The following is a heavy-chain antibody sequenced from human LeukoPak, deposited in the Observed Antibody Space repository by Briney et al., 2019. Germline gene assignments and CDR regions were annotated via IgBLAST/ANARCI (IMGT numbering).Heavy chain of an antibody. CDR1: GGSFSGYY. D-gene: IGHD6-6*01. CDR2: INHSGST. CDR3: ARGEYSSPDY. V-gene: IGHV4-34*01. Sequence: PSETLSLTCAVYGGSFSGYYWSWIRQPPGKGLEWIGEINHSGSTNYHPSLKSRVTISVDTSKNQFSLKLSSVTAADTAVYYCARGEYSSPDYWGRGTLVTVSS. J-gene: IGHJ4*02.